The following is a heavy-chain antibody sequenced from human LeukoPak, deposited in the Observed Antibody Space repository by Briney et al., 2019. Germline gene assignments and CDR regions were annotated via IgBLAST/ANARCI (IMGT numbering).Heavy chain of an antibody. CDR2: INHSGST. CDR1: GGSFSNYY. J-gene: IGHJ6*02. V-gene: IGHV4-34*01. Sequence: SETLSLTCAVYGGSFSNYYWSWIRQPPGKGLEWIGEINHSGSTNYSPSLKSRVTMSVDTSKNLFSLKVSSVTAADTAVYYCARGRSNYYGMDVWGQGTTVTVSS. CDR3: ARGRSNYYGMDV. D-gene: IGHD1-26*01.